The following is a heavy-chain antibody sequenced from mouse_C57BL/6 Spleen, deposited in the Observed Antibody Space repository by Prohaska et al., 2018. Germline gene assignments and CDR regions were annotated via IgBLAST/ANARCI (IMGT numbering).Heavy chain of an antibody. CDR3: TKGRITTVVATDWYFDV. V-gene: IGHV1-15*01. J-gene: IGHJ1*03. D-gene: IGHD1-1*01. CDR2: IEPETGGT. CDR1: GYTFTDYE. Sequence: QVQLQQSGAELVRPGASVTLSCKASGYTFTDYEMHWVKQTPVHGLEWIGAIEPETGGTAYNQKFKGKAILTADKSSSTAYMELRSLTSEDSAVYYCTKGRITTVVATDWYFDVWGTGTTVTVSS.